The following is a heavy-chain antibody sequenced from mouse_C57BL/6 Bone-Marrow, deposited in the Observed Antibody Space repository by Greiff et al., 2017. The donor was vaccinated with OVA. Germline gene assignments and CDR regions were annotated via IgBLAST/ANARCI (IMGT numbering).Heavy chain of an antibody. V-gene: IGHV1-81*01. Sequence: VKVVESGAELARPGASVKLSCKASGYTFTSYGISWVKQRTGQGLEWIGEIYPRSGNTYYNEKFKGKATLTADKSSSTAYMELRSLTSEDSAVYFCARSGWLLYAMDYWGQGTSVTVSS. CDR1: GYTFTSYG. D-gene: IGHD2-3*01. CDR3: ARSGWLLYAMDY. CDR2: IYPRSGNT. J-gene: IGHJ4*01.